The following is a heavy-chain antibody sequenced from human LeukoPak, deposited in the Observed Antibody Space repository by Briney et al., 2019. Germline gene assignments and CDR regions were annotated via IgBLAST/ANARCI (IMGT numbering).Heavy chain of an antibody. CDR2: IKQDGSEK. Sequence: GGSLRLSCAASGFTFSSYWMSWVRQAPGKGLEWVANIKQDGSEKYYVDSVKGGFTISRDNAKNSLYLQMNSLRAEDTAVYYCARVWVGYYYGSGSQKVYYFDYWGQGTLVTVSS. CDR3: ARVWVGYYYGSGSQKVYYFDY. D-gene: IGHD3-10*01. CDR1: GFTFSSYW. J-gene: IGHJ4*02. V-gene: IGHV3-7*01.